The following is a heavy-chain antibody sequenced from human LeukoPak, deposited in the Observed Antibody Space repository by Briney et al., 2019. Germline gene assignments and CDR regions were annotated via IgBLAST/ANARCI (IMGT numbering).Heavy chain of an antibody. D-gene: IGHD6-6*01. CDR3: ARDSSSSSFDY. CDR1: GFTFSSYS. J-gene: IGHJ4*02. V-gene: IGHV3-21*01. CDR2: ISSSGSYI. Sequence: GGSLRLSCAASGFTFSSYSMNWVRQAPGKGLEWVSSISSSGSYIYYADSVRGRFTISRDNAKNSLYLQMNSLRTEDTAVYYCARDSSSSSFDYWGQGTLVTVSS.